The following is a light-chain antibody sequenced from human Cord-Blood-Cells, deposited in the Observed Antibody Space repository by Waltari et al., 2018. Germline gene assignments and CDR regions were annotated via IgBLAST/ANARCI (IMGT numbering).Light chain of an antibody. V-gene: IGKV1-33*01. Sequence: DIQMTQSPSSLSASVGDRVTITCQASQDISNYLNWYQQKPGKVPKLLIYDASNLETGVPSRFSGSGSGTDFTFTISSLQPEDIATYYCQQYDNLRITFGQGTRLETK. CDR3: QQYDNLRIT. CDR1: QDISNY. CDR2: DAS. J-gene: IGKJ5*01.